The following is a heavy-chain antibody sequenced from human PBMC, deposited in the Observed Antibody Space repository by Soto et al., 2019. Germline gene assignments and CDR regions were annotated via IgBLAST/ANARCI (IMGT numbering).Heavy chain of an antibody. CDR1: GGSISSSSYY. Sequence: QLQLQESGPGLVKPSETLSLTCTVSGGSISSSSYYWGWIRQPPGKGLEWIGSIYYSGSTYYNPSLKSRVTISVDTSKNQFSLKLSSVTAADTAVYYCARSRGRGIQLWSYYFDYWGQGTLVTVSS. CDR2: IYYSGST. V-gene: IGHV4-39*01. CDR3: ARSRGRGIQLWSYYFDY. D-gene: IGHD5-18*01. J-gene: IGHJ4*02.